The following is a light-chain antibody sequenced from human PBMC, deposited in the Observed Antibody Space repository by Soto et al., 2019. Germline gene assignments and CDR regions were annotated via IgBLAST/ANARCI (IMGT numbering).Light chain of an antibody. CDR2: KAS. CDR3: QQYNSYSGT. V-gene: IGKV1-5*03. J-gene: IGKJ1*01. Sequence: DIQRTQSPSTLSASVGDRVTIACPASQSISSWLAWYQQKPGKAPKLLIYKASSLESGVPSRFSGSGSGTEFTLTISSLQPDDFAPYYCQQYNSYSGTFGQGTKVDI. CDR1: QSISSW.